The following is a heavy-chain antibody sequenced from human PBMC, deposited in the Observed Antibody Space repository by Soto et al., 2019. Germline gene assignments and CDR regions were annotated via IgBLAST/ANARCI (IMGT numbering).Heavy chain of an antibody. CDR1: GLTFSSYA. Sequence: PGGSLRLSCAASGLTFSSYAMSWVRQAPGKGLEWVSAISGSGGSTYYADSVKGRFTISRDNSKNTLYLQMNSLRAEDTAVYYCAKPYRFLEWSKSRDGMDVWGQGTTVTVSS. D-gene: IGHD3-3*01. J-gene: IGHJ6*02. V-gene: IGHV3-23*01. CDR3: AKPYRFLEWSKSRDGMDV. CDR2: ISGSGGST.